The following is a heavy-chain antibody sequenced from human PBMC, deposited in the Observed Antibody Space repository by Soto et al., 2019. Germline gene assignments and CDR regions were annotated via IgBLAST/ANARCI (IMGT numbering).Heavy chain of an antibody. CDR1: GYSFTSYW. D-gene: IGHD7-27*01. V-gene: IGHV5-10-1*01. CDR2: IDPSDSYT. J-gene: IGHJ5*02. Sequence: GESLKISCKGSGYSFTSYWISWVRQMPGEGLEWMGRIDPSDSYTNYSPSFQGHVTISADKSISTAYLQWSSLKASDTAMYYCARTSGVSSWFDPWGQGTLVTVSS. CDR3: ARTSGVSSWFDP.